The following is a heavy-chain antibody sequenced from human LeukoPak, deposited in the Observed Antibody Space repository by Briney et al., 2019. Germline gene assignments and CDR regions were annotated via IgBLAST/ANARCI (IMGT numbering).Heavy chain of an antibody. Sequence: SETLSLTCTVSGGSISSSSYYWGWIRQPPGKGLEWIGSIYYSGSTYYNPSLKSRVTISVDTSKNQFSLKLSSVTAADTAVYYCARGDFFYNWKLYYFDYWGQGTLVTVSS. J-gene: IGHJ4*02. CDR2: IYYSGST. V-gene: IGHV4-39*01. CDR3: ARGDFFYNWKLYYFDY. CDR1: GGSISSSSYY. D-gene: IGHD1-20*01.